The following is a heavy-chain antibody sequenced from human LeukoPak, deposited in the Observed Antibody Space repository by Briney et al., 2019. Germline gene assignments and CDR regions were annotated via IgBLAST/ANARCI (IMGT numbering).Heavy chain of an antibody. J-gene: IGHJ2*01. CDR3: AREAASGFDL. CDR1: RFTFSSYS. Sequence: PGGSLRLSCAASRFTFSSYSMNWVRQATGKGLEWVSAIDTAGDTYYPGSVKGRFPISRENAKNSLYIQMNSLKAGDAAVYYCAREAASGFDLWGRGTLVSVSS. CDR2: IDTAGDT. V-gene: IGHV3-13*01. D-gene: IGHD3-10*01.